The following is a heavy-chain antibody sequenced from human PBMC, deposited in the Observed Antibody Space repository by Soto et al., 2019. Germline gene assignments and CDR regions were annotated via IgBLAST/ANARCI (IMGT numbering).Heavy chain of an antibody. D-gene: IGHD3-22*01. Sequence: PSETLSLTCAVYGGSFSGYYWSWIRQPPGKGLEWIGEINHSGSTNYNPSLKSRVTISVDTSKNQFSLKLSSVTAADTAVYYCARVPVLVKVVRVNWFDPWCQGTLVTVSS. CDR1: GGSFSGYY. J-gene: IGHJ5*02. CDR2: INHSGST. V-gene: IGHV4-34*01. CDR3: ARVPVLVKVVRVNWFDP.